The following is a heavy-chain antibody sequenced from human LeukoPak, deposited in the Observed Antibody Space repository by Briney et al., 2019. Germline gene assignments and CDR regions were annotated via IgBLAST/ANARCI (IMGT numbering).Heavy chain of an antibody. Sequence: ASVKVSCKTSGYTFTNYGISWVRQAPGQGLEWMGWISAYNGNTNYAQKLQGRVTMTTDTSTSTAYMELKSLRSDDTAVYYCASVMRHYCSSTFCHNPYYFEYWGQGTLVTVSS. D-gene: IGHD2-2*01. CDR2: ISAYNGNT. CDR1: GYTFTNYG. J-gene: IGHJ4*02. V-gene: IGHV1-18*01. CDR3: ASVMRHYCSSTFCHNPYYFEY.